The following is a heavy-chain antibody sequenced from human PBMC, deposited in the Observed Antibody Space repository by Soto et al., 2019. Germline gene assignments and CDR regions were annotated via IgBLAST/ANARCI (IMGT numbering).Heavy chain of an antibody. Sequence: EVQLLESGGGLVQPGGSLRLSCAASGFTFSSYGMEWVRQASGKGLEWVSGLSAGDTTYYADSVKGRFTVSRDNPTNTLYLQMNSLRAEDTAVYYCAKMREEYYYYGLDVWGQGTTVTVSS. V-gene: IGHV3-23*01. CDR2: LSAGDTT. J-gene: IGHJ6*02. CDR3: AKMREEYYYYGLDV. CDR1: GFTFSSYG.